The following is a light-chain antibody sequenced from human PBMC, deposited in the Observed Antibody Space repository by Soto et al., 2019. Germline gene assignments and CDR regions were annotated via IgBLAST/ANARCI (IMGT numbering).Light chain of an antibody. CDR2: DVS. V-gene: IGLV2-14*03. J-gene: IGLJ1*01. CDR3: ISFTTISTYV. CDR1: SSDVDGYNY. Sequence: QSALTQPASVSGSPGQSIAISCTGTSSDVDGYNYVSWYQHHPGKAPKLMIYDVSSRPSGVSNRFSGSKSGNTASLTISGLQAEDEADYYSISFTTISTYVVGTGTKVTVL.